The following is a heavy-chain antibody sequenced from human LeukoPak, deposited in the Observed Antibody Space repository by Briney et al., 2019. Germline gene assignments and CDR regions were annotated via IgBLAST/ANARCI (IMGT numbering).Heavy chain of an antibody. Sequence: GGSLRLSCVGSGFAFNSYTITWVRQAPGKGLEWVSSITSTSAYRQYADSVRGRFTISRDNAKNSLYLQMNSLGAVDTAVYHCARVTAGATTLNYYYYSMDVWGKGTTVTVSS. CDR1: GFAFNSYT. CDR3: ARVTAGATTLNYYYYSMDV. CDR2: ITSTSAYR. D-gene: IGHD1-26*01. J-gene: IGHJ6*03. V-gene: IGHV3-21*01.